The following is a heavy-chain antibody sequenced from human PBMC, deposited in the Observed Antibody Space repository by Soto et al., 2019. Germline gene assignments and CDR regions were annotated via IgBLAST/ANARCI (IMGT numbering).Heavy chain of an antibody. V-gene: IGHV1-18*01. D-gene: IGHD6-19*01. CDR2: ISAYNGNT. CDR1: VYTFTSYG. CDR3: ERDEQWLVPAFDL. Sequence: ALVKVDCKASVYTFTSYGISWVRLAPGQGLEWMGCISAYNGNTNYAQKLQGRVTMTTDTSTSTAYMELRSLRSDDSVVYYCERDEQWLVPAFDLWGQGTMVTVSS. J-gene: IGHJ3*01.